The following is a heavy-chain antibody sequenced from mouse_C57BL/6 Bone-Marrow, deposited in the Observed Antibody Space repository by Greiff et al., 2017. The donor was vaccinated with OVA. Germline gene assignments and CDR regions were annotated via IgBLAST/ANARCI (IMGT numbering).Heavy chain of an antibody. CDR1: GYAFSSYW. CDR2: IYPGDGDT. CDR3: ARGDYYGSSWAY. J-gene: IGHJ3*01. V-gene: IGHV1-80*01. Sequence: VQLQQSGAELVKPGASVTISCKASGYAFSSYWMNWVKQRPGKGLEWIGQIYPGDGDTNYNGKFKGKATLTADKSSSTAYMQLSSLTSEDSAVYFCARGDYYGSSWAYWGQGTLVTVSA. D-gene: IGHD1-1*01.